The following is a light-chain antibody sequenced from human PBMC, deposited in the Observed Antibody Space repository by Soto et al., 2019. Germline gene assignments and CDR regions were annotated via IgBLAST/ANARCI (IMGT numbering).Light chain of an antibody. CDR1: SSNFGTNT. J-gene: IGLJ1*01. CDR2: NNN. CDR3: AAWDDSLDGFYV. Sequence: VLTQPPSASGTPGQRVTISCSGSSSNFGTNTVNWYLQLPGTATKLLMYNNNQRPSGVPERFSGSKSGTSASLAIGGLQSEDEADYYCAAWDDSLDGFYVFGSGTKVTVL. V-gene: IGLV1-44*01.